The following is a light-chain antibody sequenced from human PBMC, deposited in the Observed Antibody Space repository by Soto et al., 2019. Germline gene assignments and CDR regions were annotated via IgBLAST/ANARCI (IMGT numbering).Light chain of an antibody. CDR3: QHYKAFSPWT. Sequence: DIQMTQSPATLSASVGDRVTITCRASQNISSWLAWYQQKAGQAPKSLIYDASSLESGVPSRVSGSGSGTEFTLTITNLQPDDSATYYCQHYKAFSPWTFGQGTKVDI. V-gene: IGKV1-5*01. CDR1: QNISSW. CDR2: DAS. J-gene: IGKJ1*01.